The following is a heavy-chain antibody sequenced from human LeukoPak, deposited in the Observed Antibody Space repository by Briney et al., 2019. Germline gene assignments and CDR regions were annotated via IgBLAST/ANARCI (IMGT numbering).Heavy chain of an antibody. CDR1: GGSISSGGYS. Sequence: PSETLSLTCAVSGGSISSGGYSWSWIRQPPGRGLEWIGYIYHSGSTYYNPFLKSRVTISVDTSKNQFSLKLSSVTAADTAVYYCARGDTYTPYWCYWGQGTLVTVSS. CDR3: ARGDTYTPYWCY. J-gene: IGHJ4*02. CDR2: IYHSGST. D-gene: IGHD3-16*01. V-gene: IGHV4-30-2*01.